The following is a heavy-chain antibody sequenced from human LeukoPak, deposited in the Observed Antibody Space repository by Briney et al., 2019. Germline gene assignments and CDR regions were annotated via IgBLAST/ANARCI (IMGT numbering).Heavy chain of an antibody. CDR3: ARVYDILTQYYYYGMDV. D-gene: IGHD3-9*01. Sequence: ASVKVSCKASGYTFTSYGISWVRQAPGQGLEWMGWISAYNGNTNYAQKLQGRVTMTTDTSTSTAYMELRSLRSDDTAVYYCARVYDILTQYYYYGMDVWGQGTTVTVSS. V-gene: IGHV1-18*01. CDR2: ISAYNGNT. CDR1: GYTFTSYG. J-gene: IGHJ6*02.